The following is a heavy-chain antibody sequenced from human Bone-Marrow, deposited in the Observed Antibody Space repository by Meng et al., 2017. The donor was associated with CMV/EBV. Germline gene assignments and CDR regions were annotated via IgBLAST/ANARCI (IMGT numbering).Heavy chain of an antibody. CDR3: ARATGLYYYGMDV. CDR1: GFTFSRYV. Sequence: GESLKISCAASGFTFSRYVMHWVRQAPGKGLEWVAVISDDGSNKYYADSVKGRFTISRDNSKNTLYLKMNSLRAEDTAAYYCARATGLYYYGMDVWGQGTTVTVSS. V-gene: IGHV3-30*04. J-gene: IGHJ6*02. CDR2: ISDDGSNK.